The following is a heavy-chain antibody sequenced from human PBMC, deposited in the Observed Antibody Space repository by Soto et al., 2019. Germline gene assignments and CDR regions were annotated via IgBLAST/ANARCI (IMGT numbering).Heavy chain of an antibody. D-gene: IGHD3-9*01. CDR2: IIPILGIA. Sequence: SVKVSCKASGGTFSSYTISWVRQAPGQGLEWMGRIIPILGIANYAQKFQGRVTITADKSTSTAYMELSSLRSEDTAVYYCARDREDDDILTGYYFDYWGQGTLVTVSS. J-gene: IGHJ4*02. CDR1: GGTFSSYT. V-gene: IGHV1-69*04. CDR3: ARDREDDDILTGYYFDY.